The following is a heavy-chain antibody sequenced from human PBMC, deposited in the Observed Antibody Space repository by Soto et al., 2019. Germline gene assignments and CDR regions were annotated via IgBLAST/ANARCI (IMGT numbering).Heavy chain of an antibody. CDR2: ISGSGGST. CDR3: ASSGRETAAFDY. Sequence: EVQLLESGGGLVQPGGSLRLSCAASGFTFSNYAMSWVRQAPGEGLEWVSTISGSGGSTYYADSVKGRFTISRDSSKNTLYLQMNSLRAEDTAVYYCASSGRETAAFDYWGQGTLVPVSS. J-gene: IGHJ4*02. D-gene: IGHD2-21*02. V-gene: IGHV3-23*01. CDR1: GFTFSNYA.